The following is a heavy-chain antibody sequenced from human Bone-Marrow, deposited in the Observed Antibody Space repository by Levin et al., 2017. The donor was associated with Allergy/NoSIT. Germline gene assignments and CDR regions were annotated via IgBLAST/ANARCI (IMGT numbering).Heavy chain of an antibody. D-gene: IGHD5-24*01. V-gene: IGHV5-51*01. J-gene: IGHJ5*02. CDR1: GYSFSTSW. CDR3: VRRLGDDYTLHWLDP. CDR2: IYPADSDT. Sequence: GGSLRLSCKASGYSFSTSWIGWVRQVPGKGPEWMGVIYPADSDTKYSPSFQGQVTISVDKSINTAYLQWDSLKASDTARYYCVRRLGDDYTLHWLDPWGQGTLVSVSS.